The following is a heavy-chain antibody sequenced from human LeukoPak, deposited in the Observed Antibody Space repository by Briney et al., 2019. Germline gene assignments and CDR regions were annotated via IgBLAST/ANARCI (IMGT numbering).Heavy chain of an antibody. D-gene: IGHD2-2*01. CDR1: GFTFSDYA. Sequence: GGSLRLSCAASGFTFSDYAMSWVRQAPGKGLEWVSAISGSGGSTYYADSVKGRFTISRDNSKNTLYLQMNSLRAEDTAVYYCATVFSSSNEFFDHWGQGALVTVSS. CDR3: ATVFSSSNEFFDH. J-gene: IGHJ4*02. CDR2: ISGSGGST. V-gene: IGHV3-23*01.